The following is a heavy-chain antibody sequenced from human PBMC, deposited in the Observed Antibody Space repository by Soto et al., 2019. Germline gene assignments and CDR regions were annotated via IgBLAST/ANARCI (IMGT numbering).Heavy chain of an antibody. Sequence: ASVKVSCKVSGYTLTELSMHWVRQAPGKELEWMGGFDPEDGETIYVQKFQGRVTMTEDTSTDTAYMELSSLRSDDTAVYYCARALEEMTSLHTGEYYYGMDVCGQGHTVPVS. CDR1: GYTLTELS. CDR2: FDPEDGET. D-gene: IGHD2-21*01. J-gene: IGHJ6*02. V-gene: IGHV1-24*01. CDR3: ARALEEMTSLHTGEYYYGMDV.